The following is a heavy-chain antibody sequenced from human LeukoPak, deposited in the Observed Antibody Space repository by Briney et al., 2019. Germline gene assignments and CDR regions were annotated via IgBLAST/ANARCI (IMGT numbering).Heavy chain of an antibody. Sequence: PGGTLRLSCAASGFNFGNYGMNWVRQAPGKGLEWVSFIYSGTIHYSDSVKGRFTISRDNAKNSLYLQMNSLRAEDTALYYCARVYSSGWYDSFDYWGQGTLVTVSS. CDR1: GFNFGNYG. CDR2: IYSGTI. J-gene: IGHJ4*02. D-gene: IGHD6-19*01. CDR3: ARVYSSGWYDSFDY. V-gene: IGHV3-69-1*01.